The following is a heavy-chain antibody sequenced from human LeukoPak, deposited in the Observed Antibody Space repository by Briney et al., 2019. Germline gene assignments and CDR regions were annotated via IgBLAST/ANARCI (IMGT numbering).Heavy chain of an antibody. CDR1: GGSLSNFY. Sequence: SETLSLTCTVSGGSLSNFYWNWIRQPAGKGLEWIGRIYTSGDTDYNPSLKSRVTMSIDTSKNQFSLKMNSMIAADTAVYYCARCPVDGSDSSGRRWFDPWGQGTLVTVSS. J-gene: IGHJ5*02. V-gene: IGHV4-4*07. D-gene: IGHD3-22*01. CDR2: IYTSGDT. CDR3: ARCPVDGSDSSGRRWFDP.